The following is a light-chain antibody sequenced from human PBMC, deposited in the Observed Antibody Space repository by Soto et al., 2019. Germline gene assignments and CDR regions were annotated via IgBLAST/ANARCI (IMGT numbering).Light chain of an antibody. V-gene: IGKV3-20*01. CDR1: QSINNY. Sequence: TQSPSTLSASIGDRVTITCRASQSINNYLAWYQQKPGQAPRLLIYGASNMATGIPDRFSGSGSGTDFTLNISRLEPEDFAVYYCQQYGSSGTFGQWTKEDIK. CDR2: GAS. J-gene: IGKJ1*01. CDR3: QQYGSSGT.